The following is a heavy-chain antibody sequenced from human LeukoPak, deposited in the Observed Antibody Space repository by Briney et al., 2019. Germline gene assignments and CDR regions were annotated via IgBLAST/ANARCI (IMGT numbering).Heavy chain of an antibody. D-gene: IGHD2-2*02. CDR2: IKKDGSDK. CDR1: GFTFSDFW. V-gene: IGHV3-7*01. J-gene: IGHJ4*02. CDR3: AREVPAAILDY. Sequence: PGGSLRLSCAASGFTFSDFWMSWVRQAPGKGLEWVANIKKDGSDKYYVDSVKGRFTISRDNTRNSLYLQIDSLRAEDTAVYYCAREVPAAILDYWGQGTLVTVSS.